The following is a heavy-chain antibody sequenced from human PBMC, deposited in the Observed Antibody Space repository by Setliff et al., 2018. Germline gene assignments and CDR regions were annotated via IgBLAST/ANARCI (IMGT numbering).Heavy chain of an antibody. V-gene: IGHV3-15*01. D-gene: IGHD6-13*01. J-gene: IGHJ4*02. CDR3: ITSSSWYPFDY. CDR2: IKSKTDGGTV. Sequence: GGSLRLSCAASGFTFTNAWMNWVRQAPGKGLEWVGRIKSKTDGGTVDYAAPVKGRFTISRDDSKNTLYLQMNSLKTEDTAVYYCITSSSWYPFDYWGQGTLVTVSS. CDR1: GFTFTNAW.